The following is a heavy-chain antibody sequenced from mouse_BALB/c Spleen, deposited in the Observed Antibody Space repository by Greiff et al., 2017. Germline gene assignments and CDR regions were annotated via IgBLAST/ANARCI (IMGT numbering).Heavy chain of an antibody. V-gene: IGHV7-3*02. CDR3: ARELAYYFDY. D-gene: IGHD4-1*01. CDR2: IRNKANGYTT. Sequence: EVKVVESGGGLVQPGGSLRLSCATSGFTFTDYYMSWVRQPPGKALEWLGFIRNKANGYTTEYSASVKGRFTISRDNSQSILYLQMNTLRAEDSATYYCARELAYYFDYWGQGTTLTVSS. J-gene: IGHJ2*01. CDR1: GFTFTDYY.